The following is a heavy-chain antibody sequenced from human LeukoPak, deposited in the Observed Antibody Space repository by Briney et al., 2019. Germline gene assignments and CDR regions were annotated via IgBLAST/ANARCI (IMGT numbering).Heavy chain of an antibody. CDR1: GGSISSGDYY. J-gene: IGHJ6*02. D-gene: IGHD2-2*01. CDR2: LYYSGST. V-gene: IGHV4-39*01. CDR3: ARSIVVVPAATPDYYGMDA. Sequence: KSSETLSLTCTVSGGSISSGDYYWSWIRQPPGKGLEWIGTLYYSGSTYYNPSLKNRVTISVDTSKNQFSLKLSSVTAADTAVYYCARSIVVVPAATPDYYGMDAWGQGTTVTVSS.